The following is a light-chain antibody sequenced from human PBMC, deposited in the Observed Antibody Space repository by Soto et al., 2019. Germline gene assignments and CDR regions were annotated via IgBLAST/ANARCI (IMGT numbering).Light chain of an antibody. CDR1: QYVSNK. Sequence: ERVTTQSPATLSVSPGETATLSCRASQYVSNKVAWYQQTPGQAPSLLLLGASTRATGVPARFSGSGSGTEFTLTIGILQPEDFATYYCQQSYRAVTSGQGTRLEIK. V-gene: IGKV3-15*01. CDR3: QQSYRAVT. J-gene: IGKJ5*01. CDR2: GAS.